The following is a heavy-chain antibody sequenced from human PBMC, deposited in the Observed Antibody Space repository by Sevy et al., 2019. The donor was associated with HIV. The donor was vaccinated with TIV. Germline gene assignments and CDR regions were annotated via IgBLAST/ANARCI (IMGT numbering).Heavy chain of an antibody. CDR2: ISWNSGSI. CDR1: GFTFDDYA. Sequence: GGSLRLSCAASGFTFDDYAMHWVRQAPGKGLEWVSGISWNSGSIGYADSVKGRFTISVDNAKNHLYLQMNSLRAEDTALYNCAKEGMVRGVIRGWFDPWGQGTLVTVSS. J-gene: IGHJ5*02. D-gene: IGHD3-10*01. V-gene: IGHV3-9*01. CDR3: AKEGMVRGVIRGWFDP.